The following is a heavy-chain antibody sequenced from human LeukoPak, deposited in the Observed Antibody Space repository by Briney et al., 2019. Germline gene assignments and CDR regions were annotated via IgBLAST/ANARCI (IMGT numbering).Heavy chain of an antibody. CDR1: GFTFSNYW. Sequence: PGGSLRLSCAASGFTFSNYWMSWVRQAPGKGLEWVAHIWPLGNENRYVDSVKGRFSVSRDNAKNSLDLQINSLRAEDTAIYYCSKDRDPLTSSGWPWAYFDYWGQGTLVTVSS. V-gene: IGHV3-7*03. CDR3: SKDRDPLTSSGWPWAYFDY. J-gene: IGHJ4*02. CDR2: IWPLGNEN. D-gene: IGHD6-19*01.